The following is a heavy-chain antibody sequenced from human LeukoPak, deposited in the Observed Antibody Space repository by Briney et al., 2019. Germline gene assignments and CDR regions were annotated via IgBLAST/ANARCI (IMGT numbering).Heavy chain of an antibody. CDR3: ARDKWYYDILTGYYRDYYYYYMDV. J-gene: IGHJ6*03. Sequence: SETLSLTCSVSGVSISSGSNYWGWLRQPPGKTLEWIGSIYSSGSTYYNLSLKSRVIILIDTAKNQFSLKLSSVTAADPAVYYCARDKWYYDILTGYYRDYYYYYMDVWGKGTTVTISS. D-gene: IGHD3-9*01. CDR2: IYSSGST. V-gene: IGHV4-39*07. CDR1: GVSISSGSNY.